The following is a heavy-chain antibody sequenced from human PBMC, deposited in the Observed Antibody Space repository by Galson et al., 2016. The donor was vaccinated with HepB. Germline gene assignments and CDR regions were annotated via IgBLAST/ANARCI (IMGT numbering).Heavy chain of an antibody. D-gene: IGHD2-8*01. CDR1: GFTFSTFW. J-gene: IGHJ4*02. CDR3: ARTEYYANCEGTSNTYYRHFDS. Sequence: SLRLSCAASGFTFSTFWMHWVRHAPGKGLVWVSRVNYDGSTTDYADSVKGRFTVSRDNAKNTLYLQMSSLRAEDSAVYFCARTEYYANCEGTSNTYYRHFDSWGQGTLVTVSS. CDR2: VNYDGSTT. V-gene: IGHV3-74*01.